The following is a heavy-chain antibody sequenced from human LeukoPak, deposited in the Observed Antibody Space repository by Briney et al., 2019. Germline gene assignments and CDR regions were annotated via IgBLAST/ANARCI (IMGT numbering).Heavy chain of an antibody. V-gene: IGHV4-34*01. CDR2: INHSGST. D-gene: IGHD3-22*01. J-gene: IGHJ4*02. Sequence: PSETLSLTCAVYGGSFSGYYWSWIRQPPGKGLEWIGEINHSGSTNYNPSLKSRVTISVAKNQFSLKLSSVTAVDTAVYYCARDSGNYYDSSGYPNGPFGYWGQGTLVTVSS. CDR1: GGSFSGYY. CDR3: ARDSGNYYDSSGYPNGPFGY.